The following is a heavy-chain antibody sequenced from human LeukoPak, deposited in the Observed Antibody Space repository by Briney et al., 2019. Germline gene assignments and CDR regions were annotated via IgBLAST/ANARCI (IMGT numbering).Heavy chain of an antibody. V-gene: IGHV4-39*07. Sequence: SETLSLTCTVSGGSMSSSGYYSGWIRQPPGKGLEWIGSIYYSGSTYYNPSLRSRVTISVDRTKNQFSLKVSSVTAADTAVYYCARDSTTTGIHTWGQGTLVTVSS. CDR2: IYYSGST. J-gene: IGHJ4*02. CDR3: ARDSTTTGIHT. D-gene: IGHD1-1*01. CDR1: GGSMSSSGYY.